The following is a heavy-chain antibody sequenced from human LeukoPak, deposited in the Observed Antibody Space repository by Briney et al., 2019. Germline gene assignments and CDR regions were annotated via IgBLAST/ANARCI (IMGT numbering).Heavy chain of an antibody. CDR3: ARDDSYYDILTEMDV. V-gene: IGHV4-31*03. CDR2: IYYSGST. J-gene: IGHJ6*02. D-gene: IGHD3-9*01. CDR1: GGSISSSSYY. Sequence: SETLSLTCTVSGGSISSSSYYWGWIRQPPGKGLEWIGYIYYSGSTYYNPSLKSRVTISVDTSKNQFSLKLSSVTAADTAVYYCARDDSYYDILTEMDVWGQGTTVTVSS.